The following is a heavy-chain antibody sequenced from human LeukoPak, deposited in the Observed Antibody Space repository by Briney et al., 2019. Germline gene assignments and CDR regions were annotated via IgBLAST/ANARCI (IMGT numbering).Heavy chain of an antibody. CDR3: AKVYAQTFHYYFAMDV. CDR1: GFTFGDFA. J-gene: IGHJ6*02. Sequence: PGGSLRLSCEGSGFTFGDFAMHWVRQAPGKGLEWVSLISGDCLNTYYAGSVRGRFTISRDNSKNSLYLQMDGLRSEDTALYFCAKVYAQTFHYYFAMDVWGLGTMVTVSS. V-gene: IGHV3-43*02. D-gene: IGHD3-16*01. CDR2: ISGDCLNT.